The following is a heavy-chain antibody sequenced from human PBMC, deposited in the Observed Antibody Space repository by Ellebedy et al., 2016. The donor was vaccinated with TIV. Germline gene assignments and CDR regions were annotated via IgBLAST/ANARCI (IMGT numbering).Heavy chain of an antibody. Sequence: GESLKISCAASGFDFYAYGMHWVRQAPGKGLEWVAVVSFDGSNKYYADSVKGRFIISRDNSKNTLYLQMNSVTAGDTAFYPCVRDGFPAINWFDPWGRGTLVTVSS. V-gene: IGHV3-30*03. CDR1: GFDFYAYG. J-gene: IGHJ5*02. CDR3: VRDGFPAINWFDP. D-gene: IGHD2-2*03. CDR2: VSFDGSNK.